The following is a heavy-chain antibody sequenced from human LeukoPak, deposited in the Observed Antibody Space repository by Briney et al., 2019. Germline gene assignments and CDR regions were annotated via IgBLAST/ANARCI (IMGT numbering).Heavy chain of an antibody. D-gene: IGHD3-22*01. CDR1: GGSFSDYF. J-gene: IGHJ4*02. V-gene: IGHV4-34*01. Sequence: PSETLSLTCAVCGGSFSDYFWNWIRQPPGKGLEWIGEISHSGSTTYNPSLRSRVTISGDTSKKQFSLKLSSVTAADTAVYYCVTYYYGSSAPKRNYWGQGILVTVSS. CDR3: VTYYYGSSAPKRNY. CDR2: ISHSGST.